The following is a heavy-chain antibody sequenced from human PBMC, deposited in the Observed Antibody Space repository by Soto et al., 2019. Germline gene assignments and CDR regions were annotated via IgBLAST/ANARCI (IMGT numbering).Heavy chain of an antibody. CDR1: GYTFTNDD. J-gene: IGHJ5*02. V-gene: IGHV1-8*02. Sequence: QVQLVQSGAEVKKPGASVKVSCKTSGYTFTNDDINWVRQAAGQGLEWIGWMSPNSGNTGYAQKSQGRATLTRDTSISTAYMELSSLRSEDTAVYYCARGMSDGFGEVSWGQGTLVTVSS. CDR2: MSPNSGNT. D-gene: IGHD3-10*01. CDR3: ARGMSDGFGEVS.